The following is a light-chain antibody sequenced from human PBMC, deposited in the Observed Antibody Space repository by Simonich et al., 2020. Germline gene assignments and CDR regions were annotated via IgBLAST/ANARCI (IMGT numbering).Light chain of an antibody. CDR3: SSYTSSSTLV. V-gene: IGLV2-14*01. Sequence: QSALTQTASVSGSPGQSITISCTGTSSDVGGYNFVSWYQQHPGKAPKLMIYAVSKRPSGVSTRFSGSKSGNTASLTISGLQAEDEADYYCSSYTSSSTLVFGGGTKLTVL. CDR1: SSDVGGYNF. J-gene: IGLJ2*01. CDR2: AVS.